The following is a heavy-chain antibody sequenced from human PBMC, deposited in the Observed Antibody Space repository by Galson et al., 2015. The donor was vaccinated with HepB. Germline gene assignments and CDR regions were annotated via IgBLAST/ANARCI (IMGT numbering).Heavy chain of an antibody. D-gene: IGHD5-18*01. CDR2: ISSSSSYI. CDR3: ARDLRRPRDTWIQLWVLYSMDV. J-gene: IGHJ6*02. CDR1: GFTFSTYS. V-gene: IGHV3-21*01. Sequence: SLRLSCAASGFTFSTYSMNWVRQAPGKGLEWVSSISSSSSYIYYADSVKGRFTISRDNAKNSLYLQMNSLRAEDTAVYYCARDLRRPRDTWIQLWVLYSMDVWGQGTTVTVSS.